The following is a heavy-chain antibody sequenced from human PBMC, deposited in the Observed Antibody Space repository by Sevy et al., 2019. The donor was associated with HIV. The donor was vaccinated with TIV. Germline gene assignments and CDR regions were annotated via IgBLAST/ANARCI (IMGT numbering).Heavy chain of an antibody. J-gene: IGHJ4*02. V-gene: IGHV3-7*01. D-gene: IGHD3-22*01. CDR3: ARDTTYYYDSSGLVFDY. Sequence: GGSLRLSCAASGFTFSGYWMSWVRQAPGKGLQWVVNIKQDGSEKYYVDSVKGRFTISRDNAKNSLYLQMNTLRADDTAVYFCARDTTYYYDSSGLVFDYWGQGTLVTVSS. CDR2: IKQDGSEK. CDR1: GFTFSGYW.